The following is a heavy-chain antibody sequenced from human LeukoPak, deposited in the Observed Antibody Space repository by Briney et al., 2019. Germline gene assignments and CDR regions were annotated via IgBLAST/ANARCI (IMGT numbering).Heavy chain of an antibody. CDR2: FGHGRNA. Sequence: RTSETLSLPCTLSGGSINTNDYYWGWIRQPPGKGLEWIGSFGHGRNAFYNPSLQSRVTISVDASTNQFSLRLTSVTAADTAMYYCGRHAPYRNFDLWGREPWSPSPQ. V-gene: IGHV4-39*01. CDR3: GRHAPYRNFDL. CDR1: GGSINTNDYY. J-gene: IGHJ5*02. D-gene: IGHD3-16*02.